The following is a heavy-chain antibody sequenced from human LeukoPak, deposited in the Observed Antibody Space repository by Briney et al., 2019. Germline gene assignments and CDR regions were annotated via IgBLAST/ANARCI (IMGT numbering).Heavy chain of an antibody. CDR3: ASGYYDNGRYPPYFDY. D-gene: IGHD3-22*01. CDR2: ISSRGSTI. J-gene: IGHJ4*02. V-gene: IGHV3-11*04. Sequence: PGGSLRLSCAASGFTFSDYYMSWIRQAPGKGLEWVSYISSRGSTIYYADSVKGRITISRDSAKSSLYLQMNSLRAEDTAVYYCASGYYDNGRYPPYFDYWGQGTLVTVSS. CDR1: GFTFSDYY.